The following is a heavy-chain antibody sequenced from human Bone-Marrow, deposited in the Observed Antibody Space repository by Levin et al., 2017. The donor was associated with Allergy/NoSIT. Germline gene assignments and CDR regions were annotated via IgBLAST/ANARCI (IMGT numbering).Heavy chain of an antibody. CDR1: GFTFKYAW. V-gene: IGHV3-15*01. Sequence: KSGGSLRLSCTGSGFTFKYAWMDWVRQAPGKGLEWVGRIKSEGGGGTRDYAAPVKGRFTISRDDSKATVYLQMNSLKIEDAAVYYCAKVHTVENPAFDYWGQGTLVTVSS. CDR3: AKVHTVENPAFDY. CDR2: IKSEGGGGTR. J-gene: IGHJ4*02. D-gene: IGHD5-24*01.